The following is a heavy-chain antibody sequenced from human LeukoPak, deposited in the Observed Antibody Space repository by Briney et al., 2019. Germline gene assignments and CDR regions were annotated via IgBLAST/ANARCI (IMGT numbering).Heavy chain of an antibody. CDR2: IIPILGIA. D-gene: IGHD2-2*01. Sequence: SVKVSCKASGGTFSSYAISWVRQAPGQGLEWMGRIIPILGIANYAQKFQGRVTITADKSTSTAYMELSSLRSEDTAVYYCARGDLGYCSDTSCRVGDYYYYGMDVWGQGTTVTVSS. CDR3: ARGDLGYCSDTSCRVGDYYYYGMDV. V-gene: IGHV1-69*04. CDR1: GGTFSSYA. J-gene: IGHJ6*02.